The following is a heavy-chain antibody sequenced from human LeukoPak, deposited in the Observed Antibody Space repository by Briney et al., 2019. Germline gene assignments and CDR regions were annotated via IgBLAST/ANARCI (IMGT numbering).Heavy chain of an antibody. D-gene: IGHD1-26*01. Sequence: GGSLRLSCTAYGFTVTYTWVSWVRQAPGKGLEWVGRIRSTIDAGATEYAAPVEGRFTVSRDDSKQTIYLQMDSLKTEDTAVYYCVTGSYYTTGAFDIWGPGTMVTVSS. CDR2: IRSTIDAGAT. J-gene: IGHJ3*02. CDR1: GFTVTYTW. CDR3: VTGSYYTTGAFDI. V-gene: IGHV3-15*01.